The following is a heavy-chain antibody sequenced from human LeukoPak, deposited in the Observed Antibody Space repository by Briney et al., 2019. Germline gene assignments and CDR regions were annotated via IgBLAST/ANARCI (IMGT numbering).Heavy chain of an antibody. V-gene: IGHV3-74*01. CDR2: INSRGTRI. J-gene: IGHJ4*02. CDR1: GFTLSDYW. CDR3: ARGDRDFWGSPH. Sequence: PGGSLRPSCTASGFTLSDYWMHWLRQVPGEGPMWVSRINSRGTRIDYADSVRGRFSISRDNTKNTLYLQMNSLRAEDTAVYYCARGDRDFWGSPHWGQGKLVTVSS. D-gene: IGHD7-27*01.